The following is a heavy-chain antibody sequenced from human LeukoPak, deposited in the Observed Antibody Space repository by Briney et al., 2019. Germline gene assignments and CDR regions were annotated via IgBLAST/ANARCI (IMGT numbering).Heavy chain of an antibody. CDR1: GFTFSSYS. CDR3: ARASYCSSTCCYAFQH. CDR2: ISSSSSYI. D-gene: IGHD2-2*01. V-gene: IGHV3-21*03. J-gene: IGHJ1*01. Sequence: PGGSLRLSCAASGFTFSSYSMNWVRQAPGKGLEWVSSISSSSSYIYYADSVKGRFTISRDNAKNSLYLQMNGLRAEDTAVYYCARASYCSSTCCYAFQHWGQGTLVTVSS.